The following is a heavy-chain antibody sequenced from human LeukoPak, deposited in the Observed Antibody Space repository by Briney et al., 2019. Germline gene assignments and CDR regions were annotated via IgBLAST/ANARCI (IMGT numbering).Heavy chain of an antibody. CDR1: GFTFSSYS. CDR2: ISSSSTSI. Sequence: GGSLRLSCAASGFTFSSYSMNWVRQAPGKGLEWVSYISSSSTSIYYADSLKGRFTISRDNAKNSLYLQMNSLRAEDTAVYYCAKLREWELPDLFDYWGQGTLVTVSS. V-gene: IGHV3-48*01. J-gene: IGHJ4*02. CDR3: AKLREWELPDLFDY. D-gene: IGHD1-26*01.